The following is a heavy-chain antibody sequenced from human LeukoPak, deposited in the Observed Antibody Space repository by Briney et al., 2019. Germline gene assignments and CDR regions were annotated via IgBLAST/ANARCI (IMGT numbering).Heavy chain of an antibody. D-gene: IGHD2-2*01. Sequence: SETLSLTCTVSGGSISSGGYYWSWIRQHPGKGLEWIGYIYYSGSTYYNPSLKSRVTISVDTSKNQFSLKLSSVTAADTAVYYCARDQDIVVVPAAFVSTSGSGFDPWGQGTLVTVSS. J-gene: IGHJ5*02. V-gene: IGHV4-31*03. CDR1: GGSISSGGYY. CDR3: ARDQDIVVVPAAFVSTSGSGFDP. CDR2: IYYSGST.